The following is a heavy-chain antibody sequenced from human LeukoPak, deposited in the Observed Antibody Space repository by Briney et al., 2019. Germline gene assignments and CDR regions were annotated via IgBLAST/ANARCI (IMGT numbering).Heavy chain of an antibody. CDR3: ARVVAAAGNNWFDP. CDR1: GDSISSGGYS. Sequence: SETLSLTCVVSGDSISSGGYSWSWIRQTPGKGLEWIAYIHDSGSTYNNPSLKSRLSISIDTSKNQFSLKLNSVSAADTAVYYCARVVAAAGNNWFDPWGQGTLVTVSS. CDR2: IHDSGST. V-gene: IGHV4-30-4*07. J-gene: IGHJ5*02. D-gene: IGHD6-13*01.